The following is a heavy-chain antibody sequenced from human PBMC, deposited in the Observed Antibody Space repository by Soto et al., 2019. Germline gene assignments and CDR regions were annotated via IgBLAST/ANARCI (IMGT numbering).Heavy chain of an antibody. J-gene: IGHJ4*02. Sequence: QVQLQESGPGLVKPSGTLSLTCAVSSGSISSSNWWSWVHQPPGKGLEWIGEIYHSGSTNYNPSLKSRVTISVDKSKNQFSLKLSSVTAADTAVYYCARGNGLRFLEWLLNPFDYWGQGTLVTVSS. CDR2: IYHSGST. D-gene: IGHD3-3*01. V-gene: IGHV4-4*02. CDR1: SGSISSSNW. CDR3: ARGNGLRFLEWLLNPFDY.